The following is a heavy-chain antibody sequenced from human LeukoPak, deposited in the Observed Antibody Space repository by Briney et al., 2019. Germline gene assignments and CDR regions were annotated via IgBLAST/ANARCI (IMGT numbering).Heavy chain of an antibody. V-gene: IGHV4-39*01. CDR1: GGSIIRSSYY. Sequence: SETLSLTCTVSGGSIIRSSYYWGWIRQSPGKGLEWIGSIYYSDSGTMYYNPSLKSRVTMSADTSKNQFSLRVSSVTAADTAVYYCARRPPALGAFDIWGQGTMVSVSS. CDR3: ARRPPALGAFDI. J-gene: IGHJ3*02. CDR2: IYYSDSGTM.